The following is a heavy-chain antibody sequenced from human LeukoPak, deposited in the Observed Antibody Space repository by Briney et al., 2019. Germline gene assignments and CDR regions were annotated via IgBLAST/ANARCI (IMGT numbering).Heavy chain of an antibody. Sequence: ASVKVSSKASGYTFTGYYMHWVRQAPGQGLEWVGWINPNSGGTNYAQKFQGRVTMTRDTSISTAYMELSRLRSDDTAVYYCARTLPLSSSWFSNWFDPWGQGTLVTVSS. V-gene: IGHV1-2*02. J-gene: IGHJ5*02. D-gene: IGHD6-13*01. CDR1: GYTFTGYY. CDR2: INPNSGGT. CDR3: ARTLPLSSSWFSNWFDP.